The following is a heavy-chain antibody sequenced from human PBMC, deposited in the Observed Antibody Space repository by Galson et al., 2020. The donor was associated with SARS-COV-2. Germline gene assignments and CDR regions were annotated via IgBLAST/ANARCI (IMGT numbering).Heavy chain of an antibody. V-gene: IGHV3-23*01. J-gene: IGHJ4*02. CDR1: GFTFDSYA. Sequence: ESLKISCAASGFTFDSYAMSWVRQAPGKGLEWVSAISSGGDTYYTDSVKGRFTISRDNSKSTLYLQMHSFRDDDTAVYYCAKSRCGGVTCYWEGRFDYWGQGNLVTVSS. CDR3: AKSRCGGVTCYWEGRFDY. D-gene: IGHD2-15*01. CDR2: ISSGGDT.